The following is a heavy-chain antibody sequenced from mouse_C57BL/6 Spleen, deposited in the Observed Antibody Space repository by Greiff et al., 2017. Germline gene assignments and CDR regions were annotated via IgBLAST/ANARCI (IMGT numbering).Heavy chain of an antibody. CDR3: ATYSNHLRWFAY. CDR2: IWSGGST. CDR1: GFSLPSYG. V-gene: IGHV2-2*01. J-gene: IGHJ3*01. Sequence: VQLQQSGPGLVQPSQCLSITCTVSGFSLPSYGVHWVRQSPGKGLEWLGVIWSGGSTDYNAAFISRLSIRKDNSKSKVFFKRNSLQADDTAIYYCATYSNHLRWFAYWGQGTLVTVSA. D-gene: IGHD2-5*01.